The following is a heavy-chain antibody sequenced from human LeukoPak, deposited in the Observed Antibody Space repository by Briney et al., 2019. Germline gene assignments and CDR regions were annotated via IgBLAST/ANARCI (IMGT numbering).Heavy chain of an antibody. CDR2: IYTSGST. D-gene: IGHD3-3*01. Sequence: PSETLSLTCTVSGGSISSYYWSWIRQPPGKGLEWTGYIYTSGSTNYNPPLKSRVTISVDTPKNQFSLKLSSVTAADTAVYYCARSPITIFGVVQYYFDYWGQGTLVTVSS. J-gene: IGHJ4*02. CDR1: GGSISSYY. V-gene: IGHV4-4*09. CDR3: ARSPITIFGVVQYYFDY.